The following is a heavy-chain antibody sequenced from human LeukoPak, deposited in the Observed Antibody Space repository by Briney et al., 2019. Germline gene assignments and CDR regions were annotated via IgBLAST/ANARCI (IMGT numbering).Heavy chain of an antibody. CDR2: INHSGST. J-gene: IGHJ4*02. CDR3: ASGGDDYVWGSYRF. Sequence: SETLSLTCAVYGGSFSGYYWSWIRQPPGKGLEWIGEINHSGSTNYNPSLKSRVTISEDTSKNQFSLKLSSVTAADTAVYYCASGGDDYVWGSYRFWGQGTLVTVSS. D-gene: IGHD3-16*02. V-gene: IGHV4-34*01. CDR1: GGSFSGYY.